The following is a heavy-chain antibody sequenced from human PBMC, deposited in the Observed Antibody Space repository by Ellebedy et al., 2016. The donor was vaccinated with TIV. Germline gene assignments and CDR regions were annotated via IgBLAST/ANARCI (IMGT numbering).Heavy chain of an antibody. Sequence: GGSLRLXCVGSGFTFNDYAMHWVRQAPGKGLEWVAVISDDGSKKFYAESLKGRFTISRDDSKRTVYLQMNSLRREDTGVYYCSNGGDEPDFWGQGTLV. CDR2: ISDDGSKK. CDR3: SNGGDEPDF. CDR1: GFTFNDYA. V-gene: IGHV3-30*18. J-gene: IGHJ4*02.